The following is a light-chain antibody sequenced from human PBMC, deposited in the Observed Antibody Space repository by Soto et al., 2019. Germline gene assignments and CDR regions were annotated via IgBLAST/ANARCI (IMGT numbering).Light chain of an antibody. CDR2: DAS. Sequence: EIVLTQSPATLSLSPGERATLSCRASQSVSSYLAWYQQKPGQAPRLLIYDASNRATGIPARFSGSGSGTDFTLTIIRLETEDFAVYYCQQRSTRTFVPGTKVDIK. V-gene: IGKV3-11*01. CDR3: QQRSTRT. J-gene: IGKJ3*01. CDR1: QSVSSY.